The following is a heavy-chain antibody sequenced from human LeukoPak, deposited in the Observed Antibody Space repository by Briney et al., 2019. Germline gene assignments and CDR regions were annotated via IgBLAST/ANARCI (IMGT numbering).Heavy chain of an antibody. CDR2: IWYDGSNK. D-gene: IGHD3-22*01. Sequence: GGSLRLSCAASGFTFSSYGMHWVRQAPGKGLEWVAVIWYDGSNKYYADSVKGRFTISRDNSKNTLYLQMNSLRAEDTAVYYCAKDGDYYDSSGYCDYWGQGTLVTVSS. CDR3: AKDGDYYDSSGYCDY. V-gene: IGHV3-30*02. J-gene: IGHJ4*02. CDR1: GFTFSSYG.